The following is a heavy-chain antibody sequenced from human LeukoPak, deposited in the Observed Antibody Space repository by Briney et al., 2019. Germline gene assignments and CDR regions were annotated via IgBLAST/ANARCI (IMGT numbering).Heavy chain of an antibody. CDR1: GFTFSSYA. Sequence: GGSLRLSCAASGFTFSSYAMSWVRRAPGKGLEWVSSISGSGGTTYYAASVKGRLSVSRDNSKNTLYLQMRRLRAEDTAVYYCANQARRTGSYFANWGQGTLVTVSS. CDR2: ISGSGGTT. CDR3: ANQARRTGSYFAN. J-gene: IGHJ4*02. V-gene: IGHV3-23*01.